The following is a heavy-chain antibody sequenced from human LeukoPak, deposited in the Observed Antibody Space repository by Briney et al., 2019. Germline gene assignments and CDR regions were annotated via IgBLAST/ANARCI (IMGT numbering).Heavy chain of an antibody. CDR3: ATDSMTTVTTGAFDI. V-gene: IGHV1-24*01. Sequence: GASVKVSCKVSGYTLTELSMHWVRQAPGKGLEWMGGFDPEDGETIYAQKFQGRVTMTGDTSTDTAYMELSSLRSEDTAVNYCATDSMTTVTTGAFDIWGQGTMVTVSS. D-gene: IGHD4-17*01. CDR1: GYTLTELS. CDR2: FDPEDGET. J-gene: IGHJ3*02.